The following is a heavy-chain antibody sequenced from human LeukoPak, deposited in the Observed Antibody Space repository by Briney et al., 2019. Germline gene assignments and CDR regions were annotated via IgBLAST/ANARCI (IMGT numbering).Heavy chain of an antibody. J-gene: IGHJ4*02. CDR2: IWYDGSNK. CDR1: GFTFSSYG. V-gene: IGHV3-33*01. D-gene: IGHD5-18*01. Sequence: PGGSLRLSCAASGFTFSSYGMHWVRQAPGKGLEWVAVIWYDGSNKYYADSVKGRFTISRDNSKNTLYLQMNSLRAEDTAVYYCAGDGGYSYGTGGTFDYWGQGTLVTVSS. CDR3: AGDGGYSYGTGGTFDY.